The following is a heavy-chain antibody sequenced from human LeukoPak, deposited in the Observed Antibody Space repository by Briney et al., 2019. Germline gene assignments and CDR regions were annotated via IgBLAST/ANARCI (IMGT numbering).Heavy chain of an antibody. J-gene: IGHJ4*02. D-gene: IGHD2-2*01. CDR1: GFTVSSNY. Sequence: GGSLRLSCAASGFTVSSNYMSWVRQAPGKGLEWVSVIYSGGSTYYADSVKGRFTISRDNSKNTLYLQMNSLRAEDTAVYYCARSWVVPAAYDYWRQGTLVTVSS. CDR2: IYSGGST. CDR3: ARSWVVPAAYDY. V-gene: IGHV3-53*01.